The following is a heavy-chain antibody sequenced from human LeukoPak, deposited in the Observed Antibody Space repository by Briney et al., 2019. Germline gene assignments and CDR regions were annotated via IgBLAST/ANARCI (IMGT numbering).Heavy chain of an antibody. CDR3: AKERLRWLDY. D-gene: IGHD2-15*01. CDR1: GFTFSSYG. V-gene: IGHV3-30*18. J-gene: IGHJ4*02. Sequence: QSGGSLRLSCAASGFTFSSYGMHWVRQAPGKGLEWVAVISYDGSNKYYADSVKGRFTISRDNSKNTLYLQMNSLRAEDTAVYYCAKERLRWLDYWGQGTLVTVSS. CDR2: ISYDGSNK.